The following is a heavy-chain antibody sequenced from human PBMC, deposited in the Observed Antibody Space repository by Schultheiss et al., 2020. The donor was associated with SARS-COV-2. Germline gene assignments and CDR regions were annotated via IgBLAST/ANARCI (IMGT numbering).Heavy chain of an antibody. CDR3: ARDPGFEVQKYYFDY. CDR1: GFTFSSYW. D-gene: IGHD1-1*01. CDR2: IYHSGST. Sequence: ESLKISCAASGFTFSSYWMSWVRQPPGKGLEWIGTIYHSGSTYYNPPLKSRVTMSIDTSKNQFSLTLTSVTAADTAVYYCARDPGFEVQKYYFDYWGRGTLVTVSS. V-gene: IGHV4-59*12. J-gene: IGHJ4*02.